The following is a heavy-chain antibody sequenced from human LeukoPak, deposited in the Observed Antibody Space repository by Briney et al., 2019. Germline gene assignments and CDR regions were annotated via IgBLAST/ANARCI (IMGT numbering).Heavy chain of an antibody. J-gene: IGHJ3*02. CDR3: VKVMYSSSSGTDAFDI. V-gene: IGHV3-9*03. Sequence: GGSLRLSCAASGFTFDDYAMHWVRQAPGKGLEWVSGISWNSGSIDYADSVKGRFTISRDNAKNSLYLQMNSLRPEDMALYYCVKVMYSSSSGTDAFDIWGQGTTVTVSS. D-gene: IGHD6-6*01. CDR2: ISWNSGSI. CDR1: GFTFDDYA.